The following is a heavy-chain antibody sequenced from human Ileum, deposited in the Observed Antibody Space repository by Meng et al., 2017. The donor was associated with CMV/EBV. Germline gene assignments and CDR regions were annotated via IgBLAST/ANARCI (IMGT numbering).Heavy chain of an antibody. Sequence: GESLKISCVASGFSFSNYWMSWVRQAPGKGLEWVANINQDGSEKYYVDSVKGRFTISRDNARNSLYLQLNSLRAEDAAVYYCARQMVSLDSWGQGTLVTVSS. CDR2: INQDGSEK. V-gene: IGHV3-7*01. D-gene: IGHD6-13*01. J-gene: IGHJ4*02. CDR3: ARQMVSLDS. CDR1: GFSFSNYW.